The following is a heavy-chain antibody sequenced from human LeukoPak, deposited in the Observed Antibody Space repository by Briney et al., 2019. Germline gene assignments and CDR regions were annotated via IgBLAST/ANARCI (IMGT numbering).Heavy chain of an antibody. D-gene: IGHD3-3*01. J-gene: IGHJ4*02. CDR3: ARDSTAFGVVHSSDY. V-gene: IGHV3-20*04. CDR2: INWNGGST. Sequence: GGSLRLSCAASGFTFDDYGMSWVRQAPGKGLEWVSGINWNGGSTGYADSVKGRFTISRDNAKNSLYLQMNSLRAEDTALYYCARDSTAFGVVHSSDYWGQGTLVSVSS. CDR1: GFTFDDYG.